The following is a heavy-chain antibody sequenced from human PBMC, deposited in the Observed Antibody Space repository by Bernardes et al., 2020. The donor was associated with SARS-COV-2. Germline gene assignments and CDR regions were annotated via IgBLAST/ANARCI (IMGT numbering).Heavy chain of an antibody. D-gene: IGHD2-2*01. J-gene: IGHJ4*02. CDR1: GFTFSDHA. CDR2: FSGGGGST. V-gene: IGHV3-23*01. CDR3: AKGQKSQLLQKSRGYFDY. Sequence: GGSLRLSCAASGFTFSDHAVSWVRQAPGKGLEWVSGFSGGGGSTYYADSVKGRFTISRDNSKSTLYLQMNSLRAEDTAIYYCAKGQKSQLLQKSRGYFDYWGQGTLVTVSS.